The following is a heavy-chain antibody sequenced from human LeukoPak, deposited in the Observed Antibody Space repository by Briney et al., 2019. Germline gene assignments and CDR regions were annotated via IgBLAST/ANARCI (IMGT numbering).Heavy chain of an antibody. CDR1: GGTASRCSSNSYT. CDR3: ARVWGPGRFDY. Sequence: ASVKVSCKASGGTASRCSSNSYTISWVRQAPGQGLAWMGWISAYNGNTNYAQKLQGRVTMTTDTSTSTAYMELRSLRSDDTAVYYCARVWGPGRFDYWGQGTLVSVSS. V-gene: IGHV1-18*01. CDR2: ISAYNGNT. D-gene: IGHD1-14*01. J-gene: IGHJ4*02.